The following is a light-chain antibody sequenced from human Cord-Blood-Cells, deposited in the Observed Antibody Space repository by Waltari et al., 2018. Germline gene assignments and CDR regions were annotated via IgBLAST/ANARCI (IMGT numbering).Light chain of an antibody. CDR3: QEYYSTPT. Sequence: DIVMTQSPDSLAVSLGERATINCKSSQSVLYSSNNKNYLAWYQQKPGQPPKLLIYWASTRESGVPDRVRGSGSGTDFTPTISSLQAEDVAVYFCQEYYSTPTFGQGTKVEIK. CDR2: WAS. V-gene: IGKV4-1*01. J-gene: IGKJ1*01. CDR1: QSVLYSSNNKNY.